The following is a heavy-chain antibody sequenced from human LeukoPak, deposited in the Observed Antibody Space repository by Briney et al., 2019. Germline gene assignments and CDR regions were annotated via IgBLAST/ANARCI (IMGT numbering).Heavy chain of an antibody. Sequence: SETLSLTCTVSGDSISSSFYYWRWVRQPPGKGLEWIGSIYYGGGTHYNPSLKSRATIFLDTSMNQFSLRLTSVTAADTALYFCARESFEEPGTMDHWGQGTLVSVSS. D-gene: IGHD4/OR15-4a*01. J-gene: IGHJ4*02. CDR3: ARESFEEPGTMDH. CDR1: GDSISSSFYY. V-gene: IGHV4-39*07. CDR2: IYYGGGT.